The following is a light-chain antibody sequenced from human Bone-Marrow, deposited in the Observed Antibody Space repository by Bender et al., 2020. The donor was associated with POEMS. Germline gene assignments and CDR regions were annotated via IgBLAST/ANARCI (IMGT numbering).Light chain of an antibody. Sequence: QSALTQPASVSGSPGQSITISCTGTSRDVGGYDYVSWYQHHPGKAPKLMIYEGNERPSGVSTRFSGSKSGNTASLTISGLQPEDEADYYCCSFAGVGVFGSGTTVTVL. V-gene: IGLV2-23*01. CDR2: EGN. CDR3: CSFAGVGV. CDR1: SRDVGGYDY. J-gene: IGLJ1*01.